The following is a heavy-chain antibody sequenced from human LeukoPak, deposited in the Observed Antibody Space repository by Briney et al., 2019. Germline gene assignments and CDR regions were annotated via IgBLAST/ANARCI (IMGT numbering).Heavy chain of an antibody. CDR1: GFTFSDYH. V-gene: IGHV3-11*01. J-gene: IGHJ4*02. CDR2: ISSSGSTL. D-gene: IGHD1-20*01. Sequence: GGSLRLSCAASGFTFSDYHMSWIRQAPGKGLEWVSYISSSGSTLYYADSVKGRITISRDNAKNSLYLQMNSLRAEDTAVYHCARRRYNWNAIDYWGQGTLVTVSS. CDR3: ARRRYNWNAIDY.